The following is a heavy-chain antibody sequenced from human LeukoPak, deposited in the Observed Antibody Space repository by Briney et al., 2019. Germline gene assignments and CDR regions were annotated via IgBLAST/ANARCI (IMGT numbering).Heavy chain of an antibody. V-gene: IGHV5-51*01. Sequence: GESLQISCKGSGYTFTSYWIGWVRQLPGKGLEWMGIIYPGDSDTTYSPSFQGQVTISADKSISTAYLQWSSLKASDTAMYYCARHNSGYELDYWGQGTLVTVSS. CDR3: ARHNSGYELDY. D-gene: IGHD5-12*01. CDR2: IYPGDSDT. J-gene: IGHJ4*02. CDR1: GYTFTSYW.